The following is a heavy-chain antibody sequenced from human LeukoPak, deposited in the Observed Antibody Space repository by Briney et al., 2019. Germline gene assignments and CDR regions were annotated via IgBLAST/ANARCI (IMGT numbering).Heavy chain of an antibody. J-gene: IGHJ4*02. CDR3: ARHPSYFSGWPLDS. CDR2: IYLGDSDT. V-gene: IGHV5-51*01. Sequence: GESLKISCKGSGDRFISYWIGWVRQMPGKGLEWMGIIYLGDSDTRYSPSFQGQVTISADKSISTAYLQWSSLKVSDTATYYCARHPSYFSGWPLDSWGQGTLVTVPS. CDR1: GDRFISYW. D-gene: IGHD6-19*01.